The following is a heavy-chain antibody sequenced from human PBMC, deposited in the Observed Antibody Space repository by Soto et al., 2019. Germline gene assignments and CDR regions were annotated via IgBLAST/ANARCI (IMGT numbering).Heavy chain of an antibody. J-gene: IGHJ3*02. CDR1: GGSIGSGGYY. CDR3: AGGVVRGLIITDAFDI. CDR2: IYYSGST. D-gene: IGHD3-10*01. V-gene: IGHV4-31*03. Sequence: PSETLSLTCTVSGGSIGSGGYYWSWIRQHPGKGLEWIGYIYYSGSTYYNPSLKSRVTISEDTSKNQFSLKLSSVTAADTAVYYCAGGVVRGLIITDAFDIWGQGTMVTVSS.